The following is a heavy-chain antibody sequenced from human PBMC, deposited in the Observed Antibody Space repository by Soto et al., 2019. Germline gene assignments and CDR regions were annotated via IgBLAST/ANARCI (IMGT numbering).Heavy chain of an antibody. D-gene: IGHD2-15*01. CDR2: IKQDGSAK. V-gene: IGHV3-7*01. J-gene: IGHJ4*02. Sequence: LXLSCVASVFTFWCDFMSWVRQAPWEGLEWVANIKQDGSAKQYLDSVRGRFTISRDNSKNSVCLQMNSLRAEDTALYYCARDFYGGFSYGPGDNWGQGTLVTVSS. CDR3: ARDFYGGFSYGPGDN. CDR1: VFTFWCDF.